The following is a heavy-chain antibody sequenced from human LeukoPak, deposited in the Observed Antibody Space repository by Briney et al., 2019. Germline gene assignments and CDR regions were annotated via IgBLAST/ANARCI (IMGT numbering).Heavy chain of an antibody. CDR2: IIPILGIA. V-gene: IGHV1-69*04. CDR3: ARGYDSSGYSIDY. D-gene: IGHD3-22*01. CDR1: GGTFSSYA. Sequence: GSSVKISCKASGGTFSSYAITWVRQAPGQGLEWMGRIIPILGIANYAQKFQGRVTITADKSTSTAYMELSSLRSEDTAVYHCARGYDSSGYSIDYWGQGTLVTVSS. J-gene: IGHJ4*02.